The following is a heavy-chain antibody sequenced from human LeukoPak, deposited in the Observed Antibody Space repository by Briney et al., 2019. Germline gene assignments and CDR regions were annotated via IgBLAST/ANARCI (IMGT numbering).Heavy chain of an antibody. D-gene: IGHD3-22*01. J-gene: IGHJ5*01. CDR3: ARDLRRDESSNYYYIGWFDL. V-gene: IGHV1-18*01. CDR2: IGAYNGYT. CDR1: GYTFSNYG. Sequence: ASVKVSCKGSGYTFSNYGINWVRQVPGQGLEWMGWIGAYNGYTIYADNLQGRVTVTTDTFTSTAHMELRSLRSDDTAVYYCARDLRRDESSNYYYIGWFDLWGQGTLVTVSS.